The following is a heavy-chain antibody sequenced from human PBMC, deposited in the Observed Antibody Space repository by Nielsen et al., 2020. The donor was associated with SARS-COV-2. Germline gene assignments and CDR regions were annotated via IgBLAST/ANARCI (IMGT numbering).Heavy chain of an antibody. CDR3: ASGPHQYNWNYFDY. Sequence: ASVKVSCKASGYTFTSYAMHWVRQAPGQRLEWMGWINAGNGNTKYSQKFQGRVTITRDTSASTAYMELGSLRSEDTAVYYCASGPHQYNWNYFDYWGQGTLVTVSS. CDR2: INAGNGNT. V-gene: IGHV1-3*01. J-gene: IGHJ4*02. CDR1: GYTFTSYA. D-gene: IGHD1-20*01.